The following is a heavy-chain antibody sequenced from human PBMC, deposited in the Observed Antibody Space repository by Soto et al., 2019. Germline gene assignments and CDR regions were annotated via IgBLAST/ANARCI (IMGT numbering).Heavy chain of an antibody. CDR2: LYNAERT. V-gene: IGHV4-4*07. Sequence: SETLSLTCTVSGDSVSNHYWSWIRQPAGKGLEWLGRLYNAERTNYNPSLKSRVTMSMDTSKNQFSLKLTSVTAADSAVYFCAREPLAHSYFDYWGQGTLVTVSS. J-gene: IGHJ4*02. CDR1: GDSVSNHY. CDR3: AREPLAHSYFDY.